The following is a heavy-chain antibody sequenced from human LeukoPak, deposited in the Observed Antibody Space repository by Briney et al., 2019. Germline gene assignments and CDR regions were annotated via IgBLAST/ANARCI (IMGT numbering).Heavy chain of an antibody. D-gene: IGHD2-15*01. CDR3: ARDFGHSSYCSGGSCYPEVDY. V-gene: IGHV1-46*01. CDR1: GYTFTSYY. Sequence: ASVKVSCKASGYTFTSYYMHWVRQAPGQGLEWMGIINPSGGSTSYAQKFQGRVTMTRDTSPSTVYMELSSLRSEDTAVYYCARDFGHSSYCSGGSCYPEVDYWGQGTLVTVSS. CDR2: INPSGGST. J-gene: IGHJ4*02.